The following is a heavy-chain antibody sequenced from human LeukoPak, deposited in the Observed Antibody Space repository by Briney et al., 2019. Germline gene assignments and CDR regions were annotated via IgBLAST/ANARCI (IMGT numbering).Heavy chain of an antibody. J-gene: IGHJ4*02. CDR3: ARDFSPSGRYFDWLPQV. CDR1: GGTFSSYA. CDR2: IIPILGIA. Sequence: SVKVSCKASGGTFSSYAISWVRQAPGQGLEWMGRIIPILGIANYAQKFQGRVTITADKSTSTAYMELSSLRSEDTAVYYCARDFSPSGRYFDWLPQVWGQGTLVTVSS. D-gene: IGHD3-9*01. V-gene: IGHV1-69*04.